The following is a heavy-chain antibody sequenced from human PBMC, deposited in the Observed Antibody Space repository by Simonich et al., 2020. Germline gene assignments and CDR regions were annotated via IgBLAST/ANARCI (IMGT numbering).Heavy chain of an antibody. J-gene: IGHJ2*01. CDR3: ARGWTIYWYFDL. CDR1: GFTVSSFV. V-gene: IGHV3-30*07. D-gene: IGHD2-21*01. CDR2: ISYDGSKK. Sequence: VVQPGRSLRLSCAASGFTVSSFVLHWVRKAHGKGLEVVAVISYDGSKKDYADSVKGRFTISRDNSKNTLYLQMNSLRAEDTAVYYCARGWTIYWYFDLWGRGTLVTVSS.